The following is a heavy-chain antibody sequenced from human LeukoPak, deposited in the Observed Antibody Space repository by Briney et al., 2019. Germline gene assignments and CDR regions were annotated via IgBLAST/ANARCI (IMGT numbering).Heavy chain of an antibody. CDR2: IDSTANPI. V-gene: IGHV3-74*01. D-gene: IGHD1-7*01. J-gene: IGHJ4*02. CDR3: ATAGNYRFDN. CDR1: GFTCSNTW. Sequence: GGSLRRSCAGSGFTCSNTWMRWVRHAPGEGLVWVSRIDSTANPINYADSVKGRFTISRDNARNTLYLQMNGLRVEDTALYFCATAGNYRFDNWGQGTLVTVSS.